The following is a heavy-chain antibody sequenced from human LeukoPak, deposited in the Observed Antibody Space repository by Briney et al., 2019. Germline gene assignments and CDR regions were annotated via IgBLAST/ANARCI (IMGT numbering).Heavy chain of an antibody. Sequence: GGSLRLSCAASGFTFDDYAMHWVRQASGKGLEWVSGITWNSDNIEYADSVKGRFTISRDNAKNSLYLHMNSLRAEDTAVYFCAKGSKAVLFTRDHYMDVWGKGTTVTISS. CDR3: AKGSKAVLFTRDHYMDV. J-gene: IGHJ6*03. D-gene: IGHD6-19*01. CDR2: ITWNSDNI. CDR1: GFTFDDYA. V-gene: IGHV3-9*01.